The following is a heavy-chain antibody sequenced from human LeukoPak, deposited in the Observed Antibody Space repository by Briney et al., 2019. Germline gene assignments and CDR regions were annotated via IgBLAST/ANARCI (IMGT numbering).Heavy chain of an antibody. CDR1: GPSISSYY. J-gene: IGHJ4*02. CDR3: AVFSFYGDYVDY. Sequence: TETLSLTFTVTGPSISSYYWSSIPQPPGKGLGWIGYIYYSGSTNYNPSLKSRVTISVDTSKNQFSLKLSAVTAADTAVYYCAVFSFYGDYVDYWGQGTMVTVSS. V-gene: IGHV4-59*01. D-gene: IGHD4-17*01. CDR2: IYYSGST.